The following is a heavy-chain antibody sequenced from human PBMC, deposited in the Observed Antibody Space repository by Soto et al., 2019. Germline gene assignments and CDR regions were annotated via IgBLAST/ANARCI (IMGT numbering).Heavy chain of an antibody. CDR3: AREGYYDILTGYGSFDY. V-gene: IGHV3-23*01. J-gene: IGHJ4*02. CDR1: GFTFSSYA. D-gene: IGHD3-9*01. CDR2: ISGSGGST. Sequence: GGSLRLSCAASGFTFSSYAMSWVRQAPGKGLEWVSAISGSGGSTYYADSVKGRFTISRGNSKNTLYLQMNSLRAEDTAVYYCAREGYYDILTGYGSFDYWGQGTLVTVSS.